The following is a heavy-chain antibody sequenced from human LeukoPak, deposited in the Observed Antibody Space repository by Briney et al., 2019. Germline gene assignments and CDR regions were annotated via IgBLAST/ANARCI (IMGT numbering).Heavy chain of an antibody. V-gene: IGHV1-18*01. CDR2: ISAYNGNT. CDR1: VYTFTSYG. J-gene: IGHJ4*02. D-gene: IGHD3-22*01. Sequence: GASLKVSCRASVYTFTSYGITWVRQAPGQGLEWMGWISAYNGNTNYAQKLKGRVTMTTDTSTSTAYMELRSLRSDDTAVYYCARSPMIVVVTDFDYWGQGTLVTVSS. CDR3: ARSPMIVVVTDFDY.